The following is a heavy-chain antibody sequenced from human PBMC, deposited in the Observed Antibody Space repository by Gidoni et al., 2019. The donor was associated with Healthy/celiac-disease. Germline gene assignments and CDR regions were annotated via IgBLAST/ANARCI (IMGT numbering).Heavy chain of an antibody. V-gene: IGHV3-53*02. CDR1: GFTVSSNY. J-gene: IGHJ5*02. Sequence: EEQLVETGGGLRQPGGSLRASCADSGFTVSSNYLSWVRPAPGKGLEWVSVIYSGGSTSYADSVKGRFTISRDNSKNTLYLQMISLGAEDTAVYYCARDHCSGGSCYSPWFDPWGQGTLVTVSS. D-gene: IGHD2-15*01. CDR3: ARDHCSGGSCYSPWFDP. CDR2: IYSGGST.